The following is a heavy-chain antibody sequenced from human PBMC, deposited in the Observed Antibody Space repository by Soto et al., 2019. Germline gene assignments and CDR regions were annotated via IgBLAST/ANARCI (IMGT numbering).Heavy chain of an antibody. D-gene: IGHD2-15*01. V-gene: IGHV4-31*03. J-gene: IGHJ4*02. CDR3: ARTKCSGGSCYSWSLDD. CDR2: RYYSEST. CDR1: GGSITTGGYY. Sequence: PSETLSLTCTVSGGSITTGGYYWSWIRQLPGKGLEWIGHRYYSESTYYNPSLKSRVSISLDTSKNQFSLKLSFVAAADTAMYYCARTKCSGGSCYSWSLDDWGQGTPVTVSS.